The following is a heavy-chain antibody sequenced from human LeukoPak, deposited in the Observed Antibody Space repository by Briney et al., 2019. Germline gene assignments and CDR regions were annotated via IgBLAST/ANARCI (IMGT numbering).Heavy chain of an antibody. V-gene: IGHV4-61*05. Sequence: SETLSLTCTVSGGSISSSSYYWGWIRQPPGKGLEWIGYIYYSGSTNYNPSLKSRVTISIDTSKNQFSLKLSSVTAADTAVYYCARLNWDYYFDYWGQGTLVTVSS. J-gene: IGHJ4*02. CDR2: IYYSGST. D-gene: IGHD1-7*01. CDR3: ARLNWDYYFDY. CDR1: GGSISSSSYY.